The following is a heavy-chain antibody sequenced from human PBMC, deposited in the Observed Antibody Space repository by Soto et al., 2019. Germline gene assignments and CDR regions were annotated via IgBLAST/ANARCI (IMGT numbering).Heavy chain of an antibody. CDR3: ARQVGNSGYDFFSFDY. CDR1: GGSISSYD. Sequence: SETLSLTCTVSGGSISSYDWSWIRQPPGKGLEWIGNTYYSGSTNYNPSLKSRVTMSVDTSKNQFSLKLSSVIAADTAVYYCARQVGNSGYDFFSFDYWGQGTLVTVSS. J-gene: IGHJ4*02. CDR2: TYYSGST. V-gene: IGHV4-59*08. D-gene: IGHD5-12*01.